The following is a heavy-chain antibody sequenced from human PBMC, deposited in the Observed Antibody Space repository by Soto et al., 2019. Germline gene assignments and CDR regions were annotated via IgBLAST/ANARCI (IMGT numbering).Heavy chain of an antibody. J-gene: IGHJ4*02. CDR3: VTSAAVSGGVFEH. CDR1: GFTFSNAW. V-gene: IGHV3-15*02. D-gene: IGHD3-16*01. CDR2: IKSRALGETT. Sequence: VQLVESGGASVETGGSLRLTCAASGFTFSNAWMTWVRQAPGKGLEWVGRIKSRALGETTDYAAPVKGRFTISRDDSENTLSLQLNCLKSEDTAVYYCVTSAAVSGGVFEHWGQGTLVTVSS.